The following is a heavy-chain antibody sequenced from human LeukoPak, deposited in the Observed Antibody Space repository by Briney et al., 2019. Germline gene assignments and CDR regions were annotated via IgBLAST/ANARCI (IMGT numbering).Heavy chain of an antibody. V-gene: IGHV3-30*03. Sequence: GGSLRLSCAASGFSFGSYGMHWVRQAPGRGLEWVAVISFEGSNQYYADSVKGRFTISRDNSKNMVYLQMNSLRAEDTAVYYCARTREQWQVLDYWGQGTLVTVSS. CDR2: ISFEGSNQ. J-gene: IGHJ4*02. D-gene: IGHD6-19*01. CDR3: ARTREQWQVLDY. CDR1: GFSFGSYG.